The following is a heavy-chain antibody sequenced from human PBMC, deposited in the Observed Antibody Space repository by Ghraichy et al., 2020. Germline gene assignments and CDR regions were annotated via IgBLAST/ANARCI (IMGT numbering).Heavy chain of an antibody. CDR1: GFTFSSYS. V-gene: IGHV3-21*01. Sequence: GGSLRLSCAASGFTFSSYSMNWVRQAPGKGLEWVSSISSSSSYIYYADSVKGRFTISRDNAKNSLYLQMNSLRAEDTAVYYCARDPGRPLIHWYFDLWGRGTLVTVSS. J-gene: IGHJ2*01. CDR3: ARDPGRPLIHWYFDL. CDR2: ISSSSSYI. D-gene: IGHD3-16*01.